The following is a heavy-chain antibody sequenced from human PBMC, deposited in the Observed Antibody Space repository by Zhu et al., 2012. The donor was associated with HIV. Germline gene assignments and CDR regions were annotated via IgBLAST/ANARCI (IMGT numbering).Heavy chain of an antibody. V-gene: IGHV4-38-2*01. CDR2: IYHSGGA. CDR1: GYSINSGFY. CDR3: ARVIRLGERYYFDY. J-gene: IGHJ4*02. Sequence: QVQLQESGPGLVKPLETLSLTCAVSGYSINSGFYWGWIRQPPGKGLEWIGNIYHSGGAYYNPSLKSRVTISVDTSKNHFSLSLSSVTAADTAVYYCARVIRLGERYYFDYRGQGTLVTVSS. D-gene: IGHD3-16*01.